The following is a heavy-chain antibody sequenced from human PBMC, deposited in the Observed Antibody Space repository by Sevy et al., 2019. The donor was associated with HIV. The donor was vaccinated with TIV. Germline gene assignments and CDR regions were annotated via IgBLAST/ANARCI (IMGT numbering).Heavy chain of an antibody. CDR2: ISPVFGTA. J-gene: IGHJ3*02. D-gene: IGHD2-15*01. Sequence: ASVKVSCKASGGTFSSYAISWVRQAPGQRLEWMGGISPVFGTANYAQKFQGRVTITADESTSTAYRELSSLRSEDTAVYYCARDHCSGGSCYLGYDAFDIWGQGTMVTVSS. CDR3: ARDHCSGGSCYLGYDAFDI. V-gene: IGHV1-69*13. CDR1: GGTFSSYA.